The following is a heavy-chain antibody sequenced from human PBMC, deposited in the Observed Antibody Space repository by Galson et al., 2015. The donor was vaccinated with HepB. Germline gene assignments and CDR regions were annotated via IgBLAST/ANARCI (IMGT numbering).Heavy chain of an antibody. J-gene: IGHJ5*02. Sequence: SLRLSCAASGFTFSSYGMHWVRQAPGKGLEWVAVISYDGSNKYYADSVKGRFTISRDNSKNTLYLQMNSLRAEDTAVYYCAKDPDNPLGGDYSWFDPWGQGTLVTVSS. CDR3: AKDPDNPLGGDYSWFDP. CDR1: GFTFSSYG. V-gene: IGHV3-30*18. CDR2: ISYDGSNK. D-gene: IGHD4-17*01.